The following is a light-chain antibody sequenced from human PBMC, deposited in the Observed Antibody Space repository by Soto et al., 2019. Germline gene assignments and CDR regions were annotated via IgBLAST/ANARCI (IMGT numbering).Light chain of an antibody. CDR2: GAS. J-gene: IGKJ2*01. CDR1: QSISSE. V-gene: IGKV3-15*01. Sequence: EIVMTQSPATLSVSPGESATLSCRASQSISSELAWYQQKPGQPPRLLIYGASTMATSVPARFTGSGSGSDFPLTISGLQSEDFAVYYCQQGHNWPLTFGQGTRLEI. CDR3: QQGHNWPLT.